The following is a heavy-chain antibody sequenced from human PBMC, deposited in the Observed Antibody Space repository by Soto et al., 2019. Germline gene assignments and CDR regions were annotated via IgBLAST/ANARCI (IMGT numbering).Heavy chain of an antibody. D-gene: IGHD4-4*01. CDR2: INPNSGGT. V-gene: IGHV1-2*04. J-gene: IGHJ4*02. CDR1: GYTITGYY. Sequence: ASVKVSCKASGYTITGYYIHWVRQAPGQGLEWMGWINPNSGGTNYAQKFQGWVTMTRDTSISTAYMELSRLRSDDTAVYYCVRDGGMATVPTLDFAYWGQGTLVTVSS. CDR3: VRDGGMATVPTLDFAY.